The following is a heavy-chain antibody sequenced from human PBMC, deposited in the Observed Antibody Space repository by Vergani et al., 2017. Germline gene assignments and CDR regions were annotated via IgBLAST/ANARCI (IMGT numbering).Heavy chain of an antibody. CDR3: VGCYESEWLYIGCYYMDV. D-gene: IGHD3-3*01. Sequence: EVQLLESGGGLVQPGGSLRLSCAASGFTFSSYAMSWVRQAPGKGLEWVSAISGSGGSTYYADSVKGRFTISRDNSKNTLYLQMNSLRAEDTAVNYCVGCYESEWLYIGCYYMDVWGQGTTVTVSS. J-gene: IGHJ6*03. CDR1: GFTFSSYA. CDR2: ISGSGGST. V-gene: IGHV3-23*01.